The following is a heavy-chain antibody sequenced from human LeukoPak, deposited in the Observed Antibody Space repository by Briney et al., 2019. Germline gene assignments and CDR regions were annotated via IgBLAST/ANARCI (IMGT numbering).Heavy chain of an antibody. CDR1: GFTFSYYW. J-gene: IGHJ6*03. CDR2: IRSDGSTT. CDR3: ARMNGYDLGYYYYYMDV. D-gene: IGHD5-12*01. Sequence: GGSLRLSCAASGFTFSYYWMHWVRHAPGKGLVWVSRIRSDGSTTSYADSVKGRFTISRDNAKNALYLQMNSLRAEDTAVYYCARMNGYDLGYYYYYMDVWGKGTTVTVSS. V-gene: IGHV3-74*01.